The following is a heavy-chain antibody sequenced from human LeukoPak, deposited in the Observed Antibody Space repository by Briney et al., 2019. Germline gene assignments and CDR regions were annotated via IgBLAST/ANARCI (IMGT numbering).Heavy chain of an antibody. J-gene: IGHJ4*02. CDR1: GGTFSSYA. V-gene: IGHV1-8*03. D-gene: IGHD6-6*01. CDR2: MNPNSGNT. CDR3: AYYSSSSGFDY. Sequence: GASVKVSCKASGGTFSSYAISWVRQATGQGLEWMGWMNPNSGNTGYAQKFQGRVTITRNTSISTAYMELSSLRSEDTAVYYCAYYSSSSGFDYWGQGTLVTVSS.